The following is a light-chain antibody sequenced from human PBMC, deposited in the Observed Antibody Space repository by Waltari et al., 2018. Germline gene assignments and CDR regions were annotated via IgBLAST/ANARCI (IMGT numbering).Light chain of an antibody. V-gene: IGKV1-39*01. CDR2: DAS. J-gene: IGKJ2*01. CDR3: QQSSRLPYT. Sequence: DIQMTQSPSSLSASVGDRVTITCRASQSIATRLNWYQQKPGKAPKVLIYDASTLQSGVPSRFSGSASGTAFTLTISSLQPEDSASYFCQQSSRLPYTFGQGTKLEMK. CDR1: QSIATR.